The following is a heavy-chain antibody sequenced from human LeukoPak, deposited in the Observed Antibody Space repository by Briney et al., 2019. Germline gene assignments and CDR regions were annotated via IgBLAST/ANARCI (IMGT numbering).Heavy chain of an antibody. CDR1: GGSFSGYY. Sequence: SETLSLTCAVYGGSFSGYYWSWIRQTPGKGLEWIGEINHSGSTNYNPSLKSRVTISVDTSKNQFSLKLSSVTAADTAVYYCAMNIVVVVAASDNDAFDIWGQGTMVTVSS. CDR2: INHSGST. CDR3: AMNIVVVVAASDNDAFDI. V-gene: IGHV4-34*01. J-gene: IGHJ3*02. D-gene: IGHD2-15*01.